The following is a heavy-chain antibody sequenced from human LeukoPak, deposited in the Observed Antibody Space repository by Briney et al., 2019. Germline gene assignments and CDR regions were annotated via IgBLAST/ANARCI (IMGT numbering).Heavy chain of an antibody. J-gene: IGHJ4*02. CDR2: IKQDGSEK. V-gene: IGHV3-7*01. CDR1: GGSFSGYY. CDR3: ARDYVWGSYRRGEYYFDY. D-gene: IGHD3-16*02. Sequence: ETLSLTCAVYGGSFSGYYWSWVRQAPGKGLEWVANIKQDGSEKYYVDSVKGRFTISRDNAKNSLYLQMNSLRAEDTAVYYCARDYVWGSYRRGEYYFDYWGQGTLVTVSS.